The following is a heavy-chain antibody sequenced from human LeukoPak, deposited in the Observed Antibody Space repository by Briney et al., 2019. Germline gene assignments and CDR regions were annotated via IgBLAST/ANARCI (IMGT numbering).Heavy chain of an antibody. CDR3: ARERRDILTRDAFDI. V-gene: IGHV4-39*07. D-gene: IGHD3-9*01. Sequence: PSETLSLTCTVSGGSISSSSYYWGWIRQPPGKGLEWIGSIYYSGSTYYNPSLKSRVTISVDTSKNQFSLKLSSVTAAGTAVYYCARERRDILTRDAFDIWGQGTMVTVSS. CDR1: GGSISSSSYY. CDR2: IYYSGST. J-gene: IGHJ3*02.